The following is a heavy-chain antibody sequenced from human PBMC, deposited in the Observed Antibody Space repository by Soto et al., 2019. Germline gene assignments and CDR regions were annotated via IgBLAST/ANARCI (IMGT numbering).Heavy chain of an antibody. Sequence: SETLALTCTVSGGSISSSSYYWGWIRQPPGKGLEWIGSIYYSGSTYYNPSLGGRVSMSVETSKSQFSLKLTSVTVADTAVYYCASYRGALYSESWGPGILVTVSS. CDR3: ASYRGALYSES. D-gene: IGHD3-16*01. CDR2: IYYSGST. V-gene: IGHV4-39*07. CDR1: GGSISSSSYY. J-gene: IGHJ4*02.